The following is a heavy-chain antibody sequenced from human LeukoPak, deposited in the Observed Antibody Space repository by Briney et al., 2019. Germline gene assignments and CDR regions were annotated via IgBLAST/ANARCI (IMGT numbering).Heavy chain of an antibody. D-gene: IGHD3-9*01. V-gene: IGHV3-33*08. J-gene: IGHJ4*02. CDR2: IWYDGRDK. CDR1: GFTFNNYA. Sequence: GGSLRLSCAASGFTFNNYAMTWVRQAPGKGLEWVAAIWYDGRDKYYAESVKGRFSISRDNSKNTLYLQTDSLRAEDTAVYYCARGNYDILTGYDYWGQGTLVTVSS. CDR3: ARGNYDILTGYDY.